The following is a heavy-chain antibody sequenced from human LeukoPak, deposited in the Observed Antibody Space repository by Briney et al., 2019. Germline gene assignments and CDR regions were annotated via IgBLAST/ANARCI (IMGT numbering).Heavy chain of an antibody. J-gene: IGHJ5*02. Sequence: PGGSLRLSCAASGFTFSSYSMNWVRQAPGKGLEWVSYISSSSSSIYYADSVKGRFTISRDNAKNSLYLQMNSLRAEDTAVYYCARELQTWLQSNYFDPWGQGTLVTVSS. V-gene: IGHV3-48*01. CDR2: ISSSSSSI. CDR1: GFTFSSYS. CDR3: ARELQTWLQSNYFDP. D-gene: IGHD5-24*01.